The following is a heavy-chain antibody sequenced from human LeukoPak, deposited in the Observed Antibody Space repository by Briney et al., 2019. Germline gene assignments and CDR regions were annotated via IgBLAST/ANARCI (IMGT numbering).Heavy chain of an antibody. CDR2: IYYSGST. J-gene: IGHJ4*02. Sequence: SETLSLTCTVSGGSISGSSYYWSWIRQPPGKGLEWIAYIYYSGSTSYNPSLKSRVTISVDTSKNQFSLKLNSVTAADTAMYYCARLFHPALSGNYPFDYWGQGTLVTVSS. CDR1: GGSISGSSYY. D-gene: IGHD1-26*01. V-gene: IGHV4-61*01. CDR3: ARLFHPALSGNYPFDY.